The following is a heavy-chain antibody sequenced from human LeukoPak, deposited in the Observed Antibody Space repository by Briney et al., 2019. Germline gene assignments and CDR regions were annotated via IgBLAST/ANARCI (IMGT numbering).Heavy chain of an antibody. CDR2: MNPNSGNT. J-gene: IGHJ4*02. CDR3: ARGEVDGDFRFFY. V-gene: IGHV1-8*01. CDR1: GYTFASYD. Sequence: APVKVSCKASGYTFASYDINWVRQATGQGLEWMGWMNPNSGNTGYAQKFQGRVTMTRNTSISTAYMELSSLRSEDTAVYYCARGEVDGDFRFFYWGQGTLVTVSS. D-gene: IGHD4-17*01.